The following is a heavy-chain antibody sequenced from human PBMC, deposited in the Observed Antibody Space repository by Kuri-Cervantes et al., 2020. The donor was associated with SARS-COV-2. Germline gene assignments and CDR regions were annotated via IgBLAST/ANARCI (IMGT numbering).Heavy chain of an antibody. D-gene: IGHD4-23*01. CDR2: IYYSGST. V-gene: IGHV4-59*11. Sequence: ESLKISCTVSGGSISSHYWSWIRQPPGKGLEWIGYIYYSGSTNYNPSLKSRVTISVDTSKNQCSLKLSSVTAADTAVYYCARPGGFLDVWGKGTTVTVSS. J-gene: IGHJ6*04. CDR1: GGSISSHY. CDR3: ARPGGFLDV.